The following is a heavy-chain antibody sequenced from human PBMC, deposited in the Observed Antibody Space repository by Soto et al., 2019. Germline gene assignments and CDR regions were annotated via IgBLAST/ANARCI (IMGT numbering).Heavy chain of an antibody. CDR2: ISGSGGST. D-gene: IGHD3-22*01. Sequence: GGSLRLSCAASGFTFSSYAMSWVRPAPGQGLKWVSAISGSGGSTYYADSVKGRFTISRDNSKTTLYLQMNSLRAEDTAVYYCAKDHYYDSSSPPDAFDIWGQGTMVTVSS. CDR3: AKDHYYDSSSPPDAFDI. V-gene: IGHV3-23*01. J-gene: IGHJ3*02. CDR1: GFTFSSYA.